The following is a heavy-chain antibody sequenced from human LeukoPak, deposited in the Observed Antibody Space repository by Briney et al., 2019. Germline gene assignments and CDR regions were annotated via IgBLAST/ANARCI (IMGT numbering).Heavy chain of an antibody. Sequence: PSETLPLTCTVHGGSISFYHWSWIRQPPGKGLEWIGYISYSGSTNYNPSLKSRVTISLDTSKNQFSLRLSSVTAADTAVYYCARHGTFPQFGYWGQGTLVTVSS. CDR2: ISYSGST. CDR1: GGSISFYH. V-gene: IGHV4-59*08. J-gene: IGHJ4*02. CDR3: ARHGTFPQFGY. D-gene: IGHD1-1*01.